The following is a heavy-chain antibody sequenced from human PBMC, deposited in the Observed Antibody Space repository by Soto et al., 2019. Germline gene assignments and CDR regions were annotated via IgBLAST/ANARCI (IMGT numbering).Heavy chain of an antibody. CDR2: IYYSGST. V-gene: IGHV4-31*03. CDR3: AREGVLRIGSSLYDGYFQH. D-gene: IGHD6-13*01. CDR1: GGSISSGGYY. J-gene: IGHJ1*01. Sequence: QVQLQESGPGLVKPSQTLSLTCTVSGGSISSGGYYWSWIRQHPGKGLEWIGYIYYSGSTYYNPSLKSRVTISVDTSKNQFSLKLSSVTAADTAVYYCAREGVLRIGSSLYDGYFQHWGLGTLVTVSS.